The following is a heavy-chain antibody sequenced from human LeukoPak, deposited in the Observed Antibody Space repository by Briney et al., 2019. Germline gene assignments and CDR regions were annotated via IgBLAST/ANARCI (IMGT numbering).Heavy chain of an antibody. V-gene: IGHV3-11*01. CDR3: ARKQWFRFDN. CDR2: VGNSDNHI. CDR1: GFSVSDYY. J-gene: IGHJ4*02. Sequence: GGSLRLSCAASGFSVSDYYTSWIRQAPGKGLEWVAVVGNSDNHIDFADSVKGRFTISRDDAKNSVYLQMNSLRVEDTAIYYCARKQWFRFDNWGQGALVTVS. D-gene: IGHD3-22*01.